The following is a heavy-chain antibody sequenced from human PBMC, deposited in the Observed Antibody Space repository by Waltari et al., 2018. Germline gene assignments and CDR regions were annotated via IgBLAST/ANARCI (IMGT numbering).Heavy chain of an antibody. J-gene: IGHJ4*02. V-gene: IGHV4-34*01. CDR2: INHSGST. CDR3: ARSGGIYCSGGSCYPFEY. D-gene: IGHD2-15*01. Sequence: QVQLQQWGAGLLKPSETLSLTCAVYGGSFSGYYWSWIRQPPGQGLEWIGEINHSGSTNYNPSLKSRVTISVDTSKNQFSLKLSSVTAADTAVYYCARSGGIYCSGGSCYPFEYWGQGTLVTVSS. CDR1: GGSFSGYY.